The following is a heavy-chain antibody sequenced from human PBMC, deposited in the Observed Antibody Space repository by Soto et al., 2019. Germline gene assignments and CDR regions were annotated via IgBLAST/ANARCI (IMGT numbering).Heavy chain of an antibody. Sequence: QLQLQESGPGLVKPSETLSLTCTVSGGSISSSAYYWGWIRQPPGKGLEWIASIYYAGNTYYSPSLRGRVTISVDTSNNHFSLRLPSVTAADTAVYFCARQIRYCSNGVCYRWFDPWGQGTRVTVSS. V-gene: IGHV4-39*01. D-gene: IGHD2-8*01. CDR3: ARQIRYCSNGVCYRWFDP. CDR1: GGSISSSAYY. CDR2: IYYAGNT. J-gene: IGHJ5*02.